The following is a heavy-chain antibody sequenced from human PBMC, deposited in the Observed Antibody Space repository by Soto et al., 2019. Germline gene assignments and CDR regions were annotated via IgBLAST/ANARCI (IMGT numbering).Heavy chain of an antibody. J-gene: IGHJ6*02. Sequence: LRLSCAASGFTFSSYAMHWVRQAPGKGLEWVAVISYDGSNKYYADSVKGHVTISADKSISTAYLQWSSLKASDTAMYYCAGNVMDQLLLDYYYGMDVWGQGTTVTVSS. D-gene: IGHD2-2*01. CDR1: GFTFSSYA. CDR3: AGNVMDQLLLDYYYGMDV. V-gene: IGHV3-30-3*01. CDR2: ISYDGSNK.